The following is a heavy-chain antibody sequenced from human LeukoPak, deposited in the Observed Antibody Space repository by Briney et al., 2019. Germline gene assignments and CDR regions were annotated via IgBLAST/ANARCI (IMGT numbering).Heavy chain of an antibody. CDR3: ARQSQSESSGYYSDY. CDR1: GYSFTNYW. CDR2: IYPGDSDT. D-gene: IGHD3-22*01. J-gene: IGHJ4*02. Sequence: GESLKISCKGSGYSFTNYWIGWVRQMPGKGLEWVGIIYPGDSDTRYSPSFQGQVTISADKSISTAYLQWSSLKASDTAMYYCARQSQSESSGYYSDYWGQGTLVTVSS. V-gene: IGHV5-51*01.